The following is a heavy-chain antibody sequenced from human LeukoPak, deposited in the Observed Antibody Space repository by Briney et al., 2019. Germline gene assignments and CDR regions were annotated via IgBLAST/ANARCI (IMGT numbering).Heavy chain of an antibody. D-gene: IGHD3-16*01. CDR1: GGSISSYY. J-gene: IGHJ4*02. Sequence: SETLSLTCTVSGGSISSYYWSWIRQPPGKGLEWIGYIYYSGSTNYNPSLKSRVTISVDTSKNQFSLKLSSVTAADTAVFYCARDGYLGSPVFDYWGQGTLVTVSS. CDR2: IYYSGST. V-gene: IGHV4-59*01. CDR3: ARDGYLGSPVFDY.